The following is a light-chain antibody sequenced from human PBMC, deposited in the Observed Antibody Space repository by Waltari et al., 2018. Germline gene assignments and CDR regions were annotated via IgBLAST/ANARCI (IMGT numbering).Light chain of an antibody. J-gene: IGKJ1*01. V-gene: IGKV1-39*01. CDR3: QQTYSTPRT. CDR1: QTISSH. Sequence: DIQMTQSPSSLSASEGDRVTITCRESQTISSHLNWYQQKPGKAPKLLIYATSTLQSGVPSRFSGTASGTDFTLTISSLQPEDFASYFCQQTYSTPRTFGQGTKVEIK. CDR2: ATS.